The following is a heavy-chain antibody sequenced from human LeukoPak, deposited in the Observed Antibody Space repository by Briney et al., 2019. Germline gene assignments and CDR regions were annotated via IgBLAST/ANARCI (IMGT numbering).Heavy chain of an antibody. D-gene: IGHD3-10*01. Sequence: GASVKVSCKASGGTFSSYAISWVRQAPGQGLEWMGGIIPIFGTANYAQKFQGRVTITADESTSTAYMELSGLRSEDTAVYYCARELEKLLWFGEFDDAFDIWGQGTMVTVSS. CDR2: IIPIFGTA. J-gene: IGHJ3*02. CDR1: GGTFSSYA. CDR3: ARELEKLLWFGEFDDAFDI. V-gene: IGHV1-69*01.